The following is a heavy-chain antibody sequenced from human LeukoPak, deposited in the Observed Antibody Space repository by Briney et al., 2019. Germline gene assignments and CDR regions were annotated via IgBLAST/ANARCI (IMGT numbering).Heavy chain of an antibody. CDR2: ITGSGDTI. J-gene: IGHJ5*02. V-gene: IGHV3-48*03. CDR1: GFTFSSYE. CDR3: VREGGSDWYPGWFDP. D-gene: IGHD6-19*01. Sequence: GGSLRLSCTASGFTFSSYEMNWGHHAPGKGGEWSSYITGSGDTIYYADSVKGRFTISRDNAKTSLFVQMNSLRVEDTALYYCVREGGSDWYPGWFDPWGQGPQVTVSS.